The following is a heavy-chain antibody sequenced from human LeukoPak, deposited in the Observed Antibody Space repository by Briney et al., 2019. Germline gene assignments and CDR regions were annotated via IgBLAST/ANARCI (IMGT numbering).Heavy chain of an antibody. V-gene: IGHV1-46*01. CDR2: INPSGGST. CDR1: GYTFTSYY. CDR3: ARDLRFGEWKVQV. J-gene: IGHJ3*01. D-gene: IGHD3-10*01. Sequence: GASVKVSCRASGYTFTSYYMHWVRQAPGQGLEWMGIINPSGGSTSYAQKFQGRVTMTRDTSTSTVYMELSSLRSEDTAVYYCARDLRFGEWKVQVWGQGTMVTVSS.